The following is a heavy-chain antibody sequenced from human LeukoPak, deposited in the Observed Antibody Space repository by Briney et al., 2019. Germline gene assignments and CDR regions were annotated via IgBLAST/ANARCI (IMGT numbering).Heavy chain of an antibody. V-gene: IGHV3-23*01. D-gene: IGHD4-11*01. J-gene: IGHJ5*01. CDR1: GFTFSSYA. CDR2: ISGSGGNT. Sequence: GGSLRLSCVASGFTFSSYAMDWVRQAPGKGLEWVSAISGSGGNTYYADSVKGRFTISRDHSKTTLFLQMNSLRAEDTAVYYCARDLHDYGNYVGWFDSWGQGTLVTVSS. CDR3: ARDLHDYGNYVGWFDS.